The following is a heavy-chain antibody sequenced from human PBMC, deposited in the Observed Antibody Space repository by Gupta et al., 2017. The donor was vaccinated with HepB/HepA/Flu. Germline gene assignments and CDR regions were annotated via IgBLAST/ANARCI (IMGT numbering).Heavy chain of an antibody. V-gene: IGHV1-24*01. J-gene: IGHJ4*02. CDR2: FDPEDGET. CDR1: GYTLTELS. D-gene: IGHD1-26*01. CDR3: ATDRALGSSLPD. Sequence: QVQLVQSGAEVKKPGASVKVSCKVSGYTLTELSMHWVRQAPGKGLEWMGGFDPEDGETIYAQKVQGRVTMTEDTSTDTAYMEMRSMRSEDTAVYYCATDRALGSSLPDWGQGTLVTVSS.